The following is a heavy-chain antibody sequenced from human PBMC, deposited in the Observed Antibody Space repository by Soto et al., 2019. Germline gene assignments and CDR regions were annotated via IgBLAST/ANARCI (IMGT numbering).Heavy chain of an antibody. J-gene: IGHJ4*02. CDR3: ARDGGGSYVY. CDR2: ARNKANSYAT. CDR1: GFTFSEYY. V-gene: IGHV3-72*01. D-gene: IGHD1-26*01. Sequence: EVQLVESGGGLVQPGGSLRLSCAASGFTFSEYYMDWVRQAPGKGLEWVGRARNKANSYATEYVASVKDRFTISRDESKRTLYLQMGSLKTEDTAVYYCARDGGGSYVYWGQGTLVTVSS.